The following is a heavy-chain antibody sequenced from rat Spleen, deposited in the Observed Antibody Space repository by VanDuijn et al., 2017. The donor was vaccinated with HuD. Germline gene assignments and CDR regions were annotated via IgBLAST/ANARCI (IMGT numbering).Heavy chain of an antibody. J-gene: IGHJ1*01. V-gene: IGHV5S13*01. CDR1: GFTFSNYG. CDR3: AKDMSRTIAARSYWYFDF. CDR2: ITNSGGST. D-gene: IGHD1-2*01. Sequence: EVQLVESGGGLVQPGSSLKLSCAASGFTFSNYGMAWVRQAPTKGLEWVASITNSGGSTYYRDSVKGRFTISRDNAKSTLYLQMDSLRSEDTATYYCAKDMSRTIAARSYWYFDFWGPGTMVTVSS.